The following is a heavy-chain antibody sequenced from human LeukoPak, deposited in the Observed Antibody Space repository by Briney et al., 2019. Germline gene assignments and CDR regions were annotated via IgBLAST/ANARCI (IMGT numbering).Heavy chain of an antibody. CDR2: ISYDGSNK. D-gene: IGHD7-27*01. CDR1: GFTFSSYA. Sequence: GGSLRLSCAASGFTFSSYAMHWVRQAPGKGLEWVAVISYDGSNKYYADSVKGRFTISRDNSKNTLYLQMNSLRAEDTAVYYCARHLGITSGYYGMDVWGQGTTVTVSS. J-gene: IGHJ6*02. V-gene: IGHV3-30-3*01. CDR3: ARHLGITSGYYGMDV.